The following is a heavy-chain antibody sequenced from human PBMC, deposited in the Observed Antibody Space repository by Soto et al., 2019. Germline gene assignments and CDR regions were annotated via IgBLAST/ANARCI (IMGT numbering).Heavy chain of an antibody. D-gene: IGHD3-10*01. CDR2: INPSGGST. V-gene: IGHV1-46*01. J-gene: IGHJ4*02. Sequence: QVQLVQSGAEVKKPGASVKVSCKASGYTFTSYYMHWVRQAPGQGLEWMGIINPSGGSTNYGQMCQGRVTMSRDTSTSTVYMELSSLRSEDTAVYYCARSGSGSYYGDYWGQGTLVTVSS. CDR3: ARSGSGSYYGDY. CDR1: GYTFTSYY.